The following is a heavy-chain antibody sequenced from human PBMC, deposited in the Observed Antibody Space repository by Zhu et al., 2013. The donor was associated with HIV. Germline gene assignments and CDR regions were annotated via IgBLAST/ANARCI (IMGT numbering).Heavy chain of an antibody. CDR1: GGSISSGDYY. CDR3: ARGYCGGTCYSGGWFDP. Sequence: VQLQESGPGLVKPSQTLSLTCTVSGGSISSGDYYWSWIRQPPGKGLEWIGYIYYSGSTYYNPSLKSRVTISVDTSKNQFSLKLTSVTAADTAVYYCARGYCGGTCYSGGWFDPWGQGTLGHRLL. CDR2: IYYSGST. V-gene: IGHV4-30-4*01. J-gene: IGHJ5*02. D-gene: IGHD2-15*01.